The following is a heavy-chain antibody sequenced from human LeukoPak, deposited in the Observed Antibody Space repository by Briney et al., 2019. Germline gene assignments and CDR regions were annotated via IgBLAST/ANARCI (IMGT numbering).Heavy chain of an antibody. CDR1: GGSLSSGSYY. V-gene: IGHV4-61*01. J-gene: IGHJ4*02. CDR3: ARAFTTVTTSEFDY. Sequence: SETLSLTCTVSGGSLSSGSYYWSWIRQPPGKGLEWIGYIYYSGSTNYNPSLKSRVTISVDTSKNQFSLKLSSVTAADTAVYYCARAFTTVTTSEFDYWGQGTLVTVSS. CDR2: IYYSGST. D-gene: IGHD4-17*01.